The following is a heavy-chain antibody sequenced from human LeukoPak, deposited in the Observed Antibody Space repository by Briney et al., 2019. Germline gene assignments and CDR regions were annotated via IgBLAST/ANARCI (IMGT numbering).Heavy chain of an antibody. CDR1: GFTFSSHG. Sequence: GGSLRLSCAASGFTFSSHGMHWVRQAPGKGLEWVAVISYDAYYAYYTESVKGRFTISRDNSKDTLYLQMNSLRAEDTAVYYCAKDRYFRDYDYYGLDFWGQGITVTVS. V-gene: IGHV3-30*18. D-gene: IGHD3-9*01. CDR3: AKDRYFRDYDYYGLDF. CDR2: ISYDAYYA. J-gene: IGHJ6*02.